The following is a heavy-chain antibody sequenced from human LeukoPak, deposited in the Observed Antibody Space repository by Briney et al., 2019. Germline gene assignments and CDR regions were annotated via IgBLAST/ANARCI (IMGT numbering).Heavy chain of an antibody. D-gene: IGHD5-24*01. J-gene: IGHJ5*02. V-gene: IGHV3-7*01. Sequence: GGSLRLSCAASGFTFSSYWMSWVRQAPGKGLEWVANTKQHGSEKYYVDSVRGRFTISRDNAKNSLYLQMNSLRVEDTAVYYCARDGYNEGGWFDPWGQGTLVTVSS. CDR2: TKQHGSEK. CDR3: ARDGYNEGGWFDP. CDR1: GFTFSSYW.